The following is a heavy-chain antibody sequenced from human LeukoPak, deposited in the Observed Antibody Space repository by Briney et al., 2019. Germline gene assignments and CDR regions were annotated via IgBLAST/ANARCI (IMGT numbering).Heavy chain of an antibody. Sequence: PGGSLRLSCAASGFTFSSYWMSWVRQAPGKGLEWVANIKQDGSEKYYVDSVKGRFTNSRDNAKNSLYLQMNSLRAEDTAVYYCARDVLGYCSGGSCYYFDYWGQGTLVTVSS. V-gene: IGHV3-7*01. CDR2: IKQDGSEK. CDR3: ARDVLGYCSGGSCYYFDY. D-gene: IGHD2-15*01. CDR1: GFTFSSYW. J-gene: IGHJ4*02.